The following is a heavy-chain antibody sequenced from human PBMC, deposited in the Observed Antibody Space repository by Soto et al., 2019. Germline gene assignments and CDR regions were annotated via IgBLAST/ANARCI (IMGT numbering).Heavy chain of an antibody. J-gene: IGHJ6*02. CDR1: GYTFTSYA. Sequence: GASVKVSCKASGYTFTSYAMHWVRQAPGQRLEWMGWINAGNGNTKYSQKFQGRVTITRDTSASTAYMELSGLRSEDAAVYYCAREDVVQYSGGWYISYYGMDVWGQGTTVTVPS. D-gene: IGHD6-19*01. CDR2: INAGNGNT. CDR3: AREDVVQYSGGWYISYYGMDV. V-gene: IGHV1-3*01.